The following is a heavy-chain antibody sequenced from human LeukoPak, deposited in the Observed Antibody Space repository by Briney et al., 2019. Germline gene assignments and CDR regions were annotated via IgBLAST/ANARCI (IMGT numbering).Heavy chain of an antibody. J-gene: IGHJ3*02. CDR2: IKQDGSEK. CDR1: GFIFSSYS. Sequence: PGGSLRLSCAASGFIFSSYSMSWVRQAPGKGLEWVANIKQDGSEKYYVDSVKGRFTISRDNAKNSLYLQMNSLRAEDTAVYYCARDTPHYYGSGSYYNGNDAFDIWGQGTMVTVSS. CDR3: ARDTPHYYGSGSYYNGNDAFDI. V-gene: IGHV3-7*01. D-gene: IGHD3-10*01.